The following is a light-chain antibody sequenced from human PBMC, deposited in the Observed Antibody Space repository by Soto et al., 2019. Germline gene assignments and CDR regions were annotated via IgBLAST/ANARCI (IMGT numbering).Light chain of an antibody. V-gene: IGKV1-39*01. Sequence: DIQMTQSPFSLSASVGDRVTITCRASQSISSYLNWYQQKPGKAPKLLIYAASSLQSGVPSRFSGSGSGTDFTLNISDLRPEDFATYYCQQSFSIPFTFGPGTKVDI. CDR1: QSISSY. CDR3: QQSFSIPFT. J-gene: IGKJ3*01. CDR2: AAS.